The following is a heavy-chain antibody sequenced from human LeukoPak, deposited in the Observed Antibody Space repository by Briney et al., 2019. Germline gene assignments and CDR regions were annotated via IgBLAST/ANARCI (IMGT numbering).Heavy chain of an antibody. CDR3: AKDIGAYDISGNFDF. D-gene: IGHD3-22*01. J-gene: IGHJ4*02. Sequence: PGGSLRLSCAASGFTFSSYNMNWVRQAPGKGLEWVSGISWNSDNIEYADSVKGRFTISRDNAKNSLYLQMNSLRAEDMALYYCAKDIGAYDISGNFDFWGQGTLVTVSS. V-gene: IGHV3-9*03. CDR2: ISWNSDNI. CDR1: GFTFSSYN.